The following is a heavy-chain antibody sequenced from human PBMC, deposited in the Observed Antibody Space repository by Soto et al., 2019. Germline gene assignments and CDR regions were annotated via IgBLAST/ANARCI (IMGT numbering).Heavy chain of an antibody. D-gene: IGHD1-26*01. CDR1: GGTFSSYA. J-gene: IGHJ4*02. CDR3: ASTKVGATAEDFDY. V-gene: IGHV1-69*13. CDR2: IIPIFGTA. Sequence: SVKVSCKASGGTFSSYAISWVRQAPGQGLEWMGGIIPIFGTANYAQKFQGRVTITADESTSTAYMELSSLRSEDTAVYYCASTKVGATAEDFDYWGQGTLVTVSS.